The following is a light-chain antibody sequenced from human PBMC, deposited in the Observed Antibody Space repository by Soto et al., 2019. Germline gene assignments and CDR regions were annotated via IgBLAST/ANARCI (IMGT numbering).Light chain of an antibody. CDR2: DVS. CDR1: SSDVGRYNY. V-gene: IGLV2-14*03. CDR3: SSFTSSSTFV. J-gene: IGLJ1*01. Sequence: QSALAQPASVSGSRGQSITISCTGTSSDVGRYNYVSWFQQHPGKVPKLIIYDVSNRPSGVSDRFSGSKSGNTASLTISGLHPEDEADYYCSSFTSSSTFVFGTGTKVT.